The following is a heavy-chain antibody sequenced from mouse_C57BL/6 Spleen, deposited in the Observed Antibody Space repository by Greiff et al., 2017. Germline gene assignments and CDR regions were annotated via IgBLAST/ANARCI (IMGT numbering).Heavy chain of an antibody. CDR3: ARLTSYYFDY. V-gene: IGHV5-9*01. J-gene: IGHJ2*01. Sequence: EVKLVESGGGLVKPGGSLKLSCAASGFTFSSYTMSWVRPTPEKRLEWVATISGGGGNTYYPDSVKGRFTISRDNAKNTLYLQMSSLRSEDTALYYCARLTSYYFDYWGQGTTLTVSS. CDR2: ISGGGGNT. D-gene: IGHD1-3*01. CDR1: GFTFSSYT.